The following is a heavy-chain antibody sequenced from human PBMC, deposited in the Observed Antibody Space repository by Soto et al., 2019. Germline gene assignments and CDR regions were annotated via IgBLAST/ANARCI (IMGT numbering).Heavy chain of an antibody. CDR2: IIPTFGTP. V-gene: IGHV1-69*01. D-gene: IGHD4-17*01. J-gene: IGHJ6*02. Sequence: QVQLVQSGAEVKKPGSSVKVSCKASGDTFSRYAISWVRQAPGQGREWMGGIIPTFGTPNYAKKFQGRVTIIADESTSTVYTEVSSLTSDDTAMYYCARVAYGDYGVDVWGQGTKVTVSS. CDR3: ARVAYGDYGVDV. CDR1: GDTFSRYA.